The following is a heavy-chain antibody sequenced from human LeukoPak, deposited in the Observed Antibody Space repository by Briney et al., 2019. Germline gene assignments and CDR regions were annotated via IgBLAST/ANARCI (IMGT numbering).Heavy chain of an antibody. V-gene: IGHV1-18*01. Sequence: ASVKVSCKASGGTFSSYAISWVRQAPGQGLEWMGWISAYNGNTNYAQKLQGRVTMTTDTSTSTAYMELRSLRSDDTAVYYCARVRLELRGWFDPWGQGTLVTVSS. CDR1: GGTFSSYA. CDR3: ARVRLELRGWFDP. CDR2: ISAYNGNT. J-gene: IGHJ5*02. D-gene: IGHD1-7*01.